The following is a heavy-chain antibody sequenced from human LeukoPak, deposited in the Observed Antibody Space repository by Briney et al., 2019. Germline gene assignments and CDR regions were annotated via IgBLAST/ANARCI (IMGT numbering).Heavy chain of an antibody. CDR3: ARRDKKWEPFDY. CDR1: GGSISSGSYY. D-gene: IGHD1-26*01. J-gene: IGHJ4*02. Sequence: SETLSLTCTVSGGSISSGSYYWSWIRQPPGKGLEWIGEINHSGSTNYNPSLKSRVTISVDTSKNQFSLKLSSVTAADTAVYYCARRDKKWEPFDYWGQGTLVTVSS. V-gene: IGHV4-39*07. CDR2: INHSGST.